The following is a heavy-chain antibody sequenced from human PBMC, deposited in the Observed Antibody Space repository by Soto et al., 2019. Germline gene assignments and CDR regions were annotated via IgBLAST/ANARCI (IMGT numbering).Heavy chain of an antibody. D-gene: IGHD5-18*01. CDR1: GGSISSYY. Sequence: SETLSLTCTVSGGSISSYYWSWIRQPPGKGLEWIGYIYYSGSTNYNPSLKSRVTISVDTSKNQFSLKLSSVTAADTAVYYCARVIPHTGLLYFDYWGQGPLVTVSS. CDR2: IYYSGST. V-gene: IGHV4-59*01. CDR3: ARVIPHTGLLYFDY. J-gene: IGHJ4*02.